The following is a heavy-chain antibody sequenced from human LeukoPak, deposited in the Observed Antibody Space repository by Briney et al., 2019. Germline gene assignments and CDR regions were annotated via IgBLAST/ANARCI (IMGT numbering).Heavy chain of an antibody. CDR1: GGSISSHY. Sequence: SETLSLTCTVSGGSISSHYWSWIRQPPRKGLEWIGYIYYSGSTNYNPSLKSRVTISVDTSKNQFSLKLSSVTAADTAVYYCARHAGYSSGWLVYYYMDVWGKGTTVTVSS. CDR2: IYYSGST. D-gene: IGHD6-19*01. CDR3: ARHAGYSSGWLVYYYMDV. V-gene: IGHV4-59*11. J-gene: IGHJ6*03.